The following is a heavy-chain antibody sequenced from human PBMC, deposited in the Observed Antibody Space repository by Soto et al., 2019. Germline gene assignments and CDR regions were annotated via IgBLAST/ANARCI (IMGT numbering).Heavy chain of an antibody. CDR2: MNPNSGNT. D-gene: IGHD3-10*01. CDR1: GYTFGNND. J-gene: IGHJ5*02. CDR3: ASMATSGSLNWFDA. Sequence: ASVKVSCKASGYTFGNNDISWVQKATVQGLEWMGWMNPNSGNTGYAQKFQSRVSMTRNTSITTAYLDLSSLRSDDTAIYYCASMATSGSLNWFDAWGEVNL. V-gene: IGHV1-8*01.